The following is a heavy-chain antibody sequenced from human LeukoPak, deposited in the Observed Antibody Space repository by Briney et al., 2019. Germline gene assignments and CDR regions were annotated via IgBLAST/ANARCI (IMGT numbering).Heavy chain of an antibody. V-gene: IGHV3-23*01. Sequence: GGSLRLSCAASGFTFSSHTMSWVRQAPGKGLEWVSAISGSGGTTSYADSVKGRFTISRDNSKNTLYVQMNSLRAEDTAVYYCAEEAGQLVKRFDPWGQGTLVTVSS. CDR2: ISGSGGTT. CDR1: GFTFSSHT. D-gene: IGHD6-6*01. J-gene: IGHJ5*02. CDR3: AEEAGQLVKRFDP.